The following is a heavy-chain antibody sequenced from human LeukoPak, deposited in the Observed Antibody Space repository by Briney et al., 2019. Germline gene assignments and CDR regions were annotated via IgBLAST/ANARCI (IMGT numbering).Heavy chain of an antibody. J-gene: IGHJ4*02. CDR3: ARDHLTVTTDAWFDY. V-gene: IGHV1-2*02. D-gene: IGHD4-17*01. Sequence: ASVKVSCKASGYTFTGYYMHWVRQAPGQGLEWMGWMNPNSGGTNYAQKFQGRVTMTRDTSISTAYMELSSLRSDDTAVYYCARDHLTVTTDAWFDYWGQGTLVTVSS. CDR2: MNPNSGGT. CDR1: GYTFTGYY.